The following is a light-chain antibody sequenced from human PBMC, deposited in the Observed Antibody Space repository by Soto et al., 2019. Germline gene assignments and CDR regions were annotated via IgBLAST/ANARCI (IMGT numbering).Light chain of an antibody. CDR1: QGIRNE. Sequence: DIQMTQSPSSLSASVGDRVTITCRASQGIRNELGWYQQKPGKAPKRLIYAASSLQSGVPSRFSGSGSGTEFTLTISSLQPEDFATYYWLQHNSYPRTFGQGTKVEIK. CDR2: AAS. J-gene: IGKJ1*01. V-gene: IGKV1-17*01. CDR3: LQHNSYPRT.